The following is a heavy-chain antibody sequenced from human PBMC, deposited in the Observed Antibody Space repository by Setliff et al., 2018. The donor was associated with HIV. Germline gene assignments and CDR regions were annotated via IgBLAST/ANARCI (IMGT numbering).Heavy chain of an antibody. CDR3: ARLETYYYDSSGSTGWYFDL. CDR1: GGSISSGGYY. J-gene: IGHJ2*01. V-gene: IGHV4-31*03. CDR2: IYYSGST. D-gene: IGHD3-22*01. Sequence: LSLTCTVSGGSISSGGYYWSWIRQHPGKGLEWIGYIYYSGSTYYNPSLKSRVTISVDTSKNQFSLKLSSVTAADTAVYYCARLETYYYDSSGSTGWYFDLWGRGTLVTVSS.